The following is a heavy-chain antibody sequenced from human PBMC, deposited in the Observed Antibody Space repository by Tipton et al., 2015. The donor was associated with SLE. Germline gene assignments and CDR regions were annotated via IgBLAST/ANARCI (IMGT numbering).Heavy chain of an antibody. CDR2: IITSEGRT. V-gene: IGHV1-46*01. J-gene: IGHJ4*02. CDR3: VRELVGGHFDY. Sequence: QLVQSGAEVKKPGASVEVSCKTSGYTFSDYYIHWMRQAPGQGLEWIGIIITSEGRTNYAQKFWGRVSMTRDMSTSTVYMELDSPTSDDTAVYYCVRELVGGHFDYWGQGTLVTVSS. D-gene: IGHD3-16*01. CDR1: GYTFSDYY.